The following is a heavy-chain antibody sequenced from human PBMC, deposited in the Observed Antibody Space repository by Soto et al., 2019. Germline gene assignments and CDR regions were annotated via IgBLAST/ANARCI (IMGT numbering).Heavy chain of an antibody. J-gene: IGHJ6*02. CDR3: ARGSRKSPTHGMDV. CDR2: ISGSGTII. Sequence: QVHVVQSGGGLVKPGGSLRLSCAASGFAFSDFYMSWIRQAPGKGLEWVAYISGSGTIIFYSDSVKGRFSISRGYPNNSVFLQMDSLRVDDTAVYYCARGSRKSPTHGMDVWGQGTTVTVSS. V-gene: IGHV3-11*01. CDR1: GFAFSDFY.